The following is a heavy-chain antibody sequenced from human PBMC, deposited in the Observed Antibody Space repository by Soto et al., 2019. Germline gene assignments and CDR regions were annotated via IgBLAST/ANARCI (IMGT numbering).Heavy chain of an antibody. Sequence: PGGSLRLSCAASGFTFSSYAMHWVRQAPGTGLEWVAVISYDGTKKYYADSVKGRFTISRDNSNNTLYLQMNSLRAEDTAVYFCARQETPSYYRAMDVWGQGTTVTVSS. CDR1: GFTFSSYA. V-gene: IGHV3-30-3*01. J-gene: IGHJ6*02. CDR2: ISYDGTKK. CDR3: ARQETPSYYRAMDV.